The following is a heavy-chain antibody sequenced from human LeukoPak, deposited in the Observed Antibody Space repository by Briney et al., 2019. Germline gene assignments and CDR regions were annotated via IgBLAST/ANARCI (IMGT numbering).Heavy chain of an antibody. CDR3: ARAYTRVRFLEWLPPGKGYNWFDP. D-gene: IGHD3-3*01. V-gene: IGHV1-46*01. CDR1: GYTFTSYY. J-gene: IGHJ5*02. CDR2: INPSDGST. Sequence: GASVKVSGKASGYTFTSYYMHWVRQAPGQGLEWMGIINPSDGSTSYAQKFQGRVTMTRDMSTSTVYMELSSLRSEDTAVYYCARAYTRVRFLEWLPPGKGYNWFDPWGQGTLVTVSS.